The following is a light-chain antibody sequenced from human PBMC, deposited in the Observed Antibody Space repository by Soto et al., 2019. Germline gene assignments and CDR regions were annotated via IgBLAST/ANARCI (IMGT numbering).Light chain of an antibody. CDR2: EVS. V-gene: IGLV2-14*01. CDR3: SSYTSRSTYVI. Sequence: SALTQPASVSGSPGQSITISCTGTSSDVGGYNYVSWYQQHPGKAPKLMIYEVSNRPSGVSNRFSGSKSGNTASLTISGLQAEDEADYYCSSYTSRSTYVIFGGGTKVTVL. CDR1: SSDVGGYNY. J-gene: IGLJ2*01.